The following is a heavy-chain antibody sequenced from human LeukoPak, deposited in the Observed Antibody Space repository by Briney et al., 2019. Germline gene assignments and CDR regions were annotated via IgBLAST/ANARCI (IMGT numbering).Heavy chain of an antibody. CDR2: ISASGGST. Sequence: GGSLRLSCAASGFTFSSSAMSWVRQVPGKGLEWVSGISASGGSTSYADSVKGRFSISRDNSRNTVYLQMSDLRAEDTAVYYCAKITKATTPNYWGRGTLVTVSS. CDR1: GFTFSSSA. V-gene: IGHV3-23*01. D-gene: IGHD4-17*01. J-gene: IGHJ4*02. CDR3: AKITKATTPNY.